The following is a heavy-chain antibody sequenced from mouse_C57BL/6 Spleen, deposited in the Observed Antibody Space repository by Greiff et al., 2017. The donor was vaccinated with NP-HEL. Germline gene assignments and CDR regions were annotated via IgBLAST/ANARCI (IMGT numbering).Heavy chain of an antibody. V-gene: IGHV5-4*01. D-gene: IGHD1-2*01. CDR2: ISDGGSYT. CDR1: GFTFSSYA. Sequence: EVKVVESGGGLVKPGGSLKLSCAASGFTFSSYAMSWVRQTPEKRLEWVATISDGGSYTYYPDNVKGRFTISRDNAKNNLYLQMSHLKSEDTAMYYCAREEAGWYFDYWGQGTTLTVSS. CDR3: AREEAGWYFDY. J-gene: IGHJ2*01.